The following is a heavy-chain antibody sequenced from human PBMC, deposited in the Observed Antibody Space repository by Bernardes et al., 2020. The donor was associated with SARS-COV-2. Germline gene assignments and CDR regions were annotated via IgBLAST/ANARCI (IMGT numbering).Heavy chain of an antibody. D-gene: IGHD3-3*01. CDR3: ASIGWSGPDN. Sequence: GGSLRLSCAGSGFTFSTYSMSWVRQAPGKGLEWVSPISSCGCSTISYADAVKGRSTITRDNAKNSVHLQMNILMADDTAVYYCASIGWSGPDNWGQGTLVTVSS. CDR2: ISSCGCSTI. J-gene: IGHJ4*02. CDR1: GFTFSTYS. V-gene: IGHV3-21*01.